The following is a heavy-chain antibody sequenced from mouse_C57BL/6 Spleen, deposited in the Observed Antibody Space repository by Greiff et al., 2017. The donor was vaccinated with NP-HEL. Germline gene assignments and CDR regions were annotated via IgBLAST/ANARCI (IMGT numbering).Heavy chain of an antibody. CDR2: LRNKANGYTT. D-gene: IGHD2-5*01. J-gene: IGHJ3*01. Sequence: EVKLVESGGGLVQPGGSLSLSCAASGFTFTDYYMSWVRQPPGKALEWLGFLRNKANGYTTEYSASVKGRFTISRDNSQSILYLQMNALRAEDSATYYCVRYGAAYYSNPFAYWGQGTLVTVSA. CDR3: VRYGAAYYSNPFAY. V-gene: IGHV7-3*01. CDR1: GFTFTDYY.